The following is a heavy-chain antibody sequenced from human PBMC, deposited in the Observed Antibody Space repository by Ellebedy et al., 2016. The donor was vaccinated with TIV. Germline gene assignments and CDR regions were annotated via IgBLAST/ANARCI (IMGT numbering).Heavy chain of an antibody. Sequence: ASVKVSXXVSGYTLTELSMHWVRQAPGKGLEWMGGFDPEDGETIYAQKFQGRVTMTEDTSTDTAYMELSSLRSEDTAVYYCATDRKMNKYYYDSSGYSPLGYWGQGTLVTVSS. CDR1: GYTLTELS. D-gene: IGHD3-22*01. J-gene: IGHJ4*02. CDR2: FDPEDGET. V-gene: IGHV1-24*01. CDR3: ATDRKMNKYYYDSSGYSPLGY.